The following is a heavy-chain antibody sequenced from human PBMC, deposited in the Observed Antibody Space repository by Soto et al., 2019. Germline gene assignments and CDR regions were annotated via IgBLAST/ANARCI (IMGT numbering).Heavy chain of an antibody. CDR2: ISSSSSTI. Sequence: EVQLVESGGGLVQPGGSLRLSCAASGFTFSSYSMNWVRQAPGKGLEWVSYISSSSSTIYYADSVKGRFTISRDNAKNSLDLQMNSLRDEDTAVYYCARERGYSGYASGPFDIWGQGTMVTVSS. D-gene: IGHD5-12*01. V-gene: IGHV3-48*02. CDR3: ARERGYSGYASGPFDI. J-gene: IGHJ3*02. CDR1: GFTFSSYS.